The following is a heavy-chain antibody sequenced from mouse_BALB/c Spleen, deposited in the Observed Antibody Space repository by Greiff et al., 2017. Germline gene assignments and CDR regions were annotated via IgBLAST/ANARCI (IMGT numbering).Heavy chain of an antibody. CDR2: IWSGGST. Sequence: VKLVESGPGLVQPSQTLSITCTASGFSFTSYGVYWVRQSPGKGLEWLGVIWSGGSTDYNAAFISRLSISKDNSKSQVFFKMNSLQANDTAIYYCARKREANWESMDYWGQGTSVTVSA. D-gene: IGHD4-1*01. CDR1: GFSFTSYG. J-gene: IGHJ4*01. V-gene: IGHV2-2*02. CDR3: ARKREANWESMDY.